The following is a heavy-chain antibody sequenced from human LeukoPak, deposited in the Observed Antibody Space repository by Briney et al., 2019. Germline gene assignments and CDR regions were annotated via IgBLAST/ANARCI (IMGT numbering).Heavy chain of an antibody. D-gene: IGHD4/OR15-4a*01. CDR1: GYTFTGHY. Sequence: GASVKVSCKASGYTFTGHYMHWVRQAPGQGLEWMGWINPNSGGTNYAQKLQGRVTMTRDTSISTAYMELGSLTADDTAMYFCLRDLTYGGGSSPDCWGQGSLVTVSS. J-gene: IGHJ4*02. V-gene: IGHV1-2*02. CDR2: INPNSGGT. CDR3: LRDLTYGGGSSPDC.